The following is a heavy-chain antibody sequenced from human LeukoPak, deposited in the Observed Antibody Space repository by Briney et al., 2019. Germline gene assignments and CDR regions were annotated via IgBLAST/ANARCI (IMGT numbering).Heavy chain of an antibody. Sequence: GGSLRLSCAASGFTFSSYSMNWVRQAPGKGLEWVSSISSSSGYIYYADSVKGRFTISRDNAKNSLYLQMNSLRAEDTAVYYCARGDIVGATWAYFDYWGQGTLVTVSS. CDR1: GFTFSSYS. V-gene: IGHV3-21*01. CDR2: ISSSSGYI. J-gene: IGHJ4*02. CDR3: ARGDIVGATWAYFDY. D-gene: IGHD1-26*01.